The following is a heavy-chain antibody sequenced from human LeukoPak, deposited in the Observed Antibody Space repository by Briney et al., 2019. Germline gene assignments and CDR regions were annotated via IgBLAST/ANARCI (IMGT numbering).Heavy chain of an antibody. CDR3: ARGTGDYFDY. Sequence: GGSLRLSCTASGFTLSSYEMSWIRQAPGKGLEWVSVIYSGGSTYYADSVKGRFTISRDNSKNTLYLQMNSLRAEDTAVYYCARGTGDYFDYWGQGTLVTVSS. V-gene: IGHV3-66*01. CDR2: IYSGGST. CDR1: GFTLSSYE. J-gene: IGHJ4*02.